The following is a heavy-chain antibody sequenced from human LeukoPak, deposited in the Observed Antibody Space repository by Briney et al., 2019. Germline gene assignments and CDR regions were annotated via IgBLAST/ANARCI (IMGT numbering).Heavy chain of an antibody. Sequence: ASVKVSCKASGYTFTCYYIHWVRQAPGQGLEWRGWINPNSSGTNYAQKFQGRVTMTRDTSSSTAYRELSRLRSDDTAVYYCARGPMGDDYYDSSGYYSNYFDYWGQGSLVTVSS. J-gene: IGHJ4*02. CDR3: ARGPMGDDYYDSSGYYSNYFDY. D-gene: IGHD3-22*01. CDR1: GYTFTCYY. CDR2: INPNSSGT. V-gene: IGHV1-2*02.